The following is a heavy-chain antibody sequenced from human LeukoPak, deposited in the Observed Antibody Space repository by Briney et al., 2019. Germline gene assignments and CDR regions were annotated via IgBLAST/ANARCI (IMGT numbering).Heavy chain of an antibody. Sequence: GGSLRLSCAASEFSVGSNYMTWVRQAPGKGLEWVSLIYSGGSTYYADSVKGRFTISRDNAKNSLYLQMNSLRAEDTAVYYCARTDYGDYWGQGTLVTVSS. CDR3: ARTDYGDY. CDR2: IYSGGST. CDR1: EFSVGSNY. V-gene: IGHV3-66*01. J-gene: IGHJ4*02.